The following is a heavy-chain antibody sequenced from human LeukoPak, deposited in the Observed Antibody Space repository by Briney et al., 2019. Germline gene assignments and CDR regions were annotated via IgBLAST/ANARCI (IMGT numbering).Heavy chain of an antibody. CDR1: GFTFSDYY. J-gene: IGHJ4*02. CDR3: ARDRAYGGTTGHWDY. CDR2: ISSSSSYT. V-gene: IGHV3-11*05. D-gene: IGHD1/OR15-1a*01. Sequence: RGSPRLSCAASGFTFSDYYMSWIRQAPGKGLEWVSYISSSSSYTNYADSVKGRFTISRDNAKNSLYLQMNSLRAEDTAVYYCARDRAYGGTTGHWDYWGQGTLVTVSS.